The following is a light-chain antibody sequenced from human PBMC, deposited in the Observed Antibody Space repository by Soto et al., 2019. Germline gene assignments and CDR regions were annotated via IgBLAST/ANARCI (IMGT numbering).Light chain of an antibody. CDR2: KVS. Sequence: DVVVNQSPLSLPVTLGQSVSISCRSSQSLGHSEGNTYLNWFQQRPGHSPRRLMYKVSNRDSGVPDRFMSSGSGNDFTLKISRMEAEDVRGYYCMQGTHLPRCFGGATKVE. CDR3: MQGTHLPRC. J-gene: IGKJ4*01. CDR1: QSLGHSEGNTY. V-gene: IGKV2-30*02.